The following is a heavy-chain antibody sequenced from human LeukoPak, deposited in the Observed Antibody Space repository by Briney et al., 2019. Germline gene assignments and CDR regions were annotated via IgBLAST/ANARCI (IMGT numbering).Heavy chain of an antibody. CDR2: TKSKTDGGTT. CDR3: TTRESRGCTSCYLSATVDY. J-gene: IGHJ4*02. Sequence: GGSLRLSCAASGFTFSNAWMSWVRQAPGKGLEWVGRTKSKTDGGTTDYAAPVKGRFTISRDDSKNTLYLQMNSLKTEDTAVYYCTTRESRGCTSCYLSATVDYWGQGTLVTVSS. D-gene: IGHD2-2*01. V-gene: IGHV3-15*01. CDR1: GFTFSNAW.